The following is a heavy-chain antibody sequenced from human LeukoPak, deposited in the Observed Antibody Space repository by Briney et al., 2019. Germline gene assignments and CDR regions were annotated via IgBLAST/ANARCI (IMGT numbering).Heavy chain of an antibody. D-gene: IGHD5-24*01. V-gene: IGHV3-48*01. CDR1: GFTFSSYS. CDR2: ISSSSSTI. CDR3: AREDGSLGSDAFDI. Sequence: PGGSLRLSCAASGFTFSSYSMNWVRQAPGKGLEWVSYISSSSSTIYYADSVKGRFTISRDNSKNSLYLQLSSLRAEDTAVYYCAREDGSLGSDAFDIWGQGTMVTVSS. J-gene: IGHJ3*02.